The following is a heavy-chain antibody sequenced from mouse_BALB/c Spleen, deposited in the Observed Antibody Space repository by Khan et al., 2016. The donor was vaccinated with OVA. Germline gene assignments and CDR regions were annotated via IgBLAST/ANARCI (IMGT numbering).Heavy chain of an antibody. CDR3: AKSIMAN. CDR2: ISYSSST. CDR1: GYSITSDYA. J-gene: IGHJ2*01. Sequence: EVQLQESGPGLVKPSQSLSLTCAVTGYSITSDYAWNCTRQFPGNKLEWMGYISYSSSTSYKPSLKSRISITRAKSQNQFFLQFTSVTTEDTATSYGAKSIMANWGQGTTLTVSS. V-gene: IGHV3-2*02.